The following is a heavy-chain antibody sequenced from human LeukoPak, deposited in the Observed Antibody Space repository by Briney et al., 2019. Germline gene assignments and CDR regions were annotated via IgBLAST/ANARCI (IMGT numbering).Heavy chain of an antibody. CDR1: GGSFSGYY. CDR2: INHSGST. CDR3: ARALGATPSNWFDP. V-gene: IGHV4-34*01. Sequence: IPSGTLSLTCAVYGGSFSGYYWSWIRQPPGKGLEWIGEINHSGSTNYNPSLKSRVTISVDTSKNQFSLKLSSVTAADTAVYYCARALGATPSNWFDPWGQGTLVTVSS. J-gene: IGHJ5*02. D-gene: IGHD5-12*01.